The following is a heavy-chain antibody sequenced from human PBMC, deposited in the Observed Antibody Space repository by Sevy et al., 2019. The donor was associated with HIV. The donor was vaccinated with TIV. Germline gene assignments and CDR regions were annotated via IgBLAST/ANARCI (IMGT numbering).Heavy chain of an antibody. CDR2: ISSGSTYI. CDR1: GFTFSDYY. J-gene: IGHJ4*02. CDR3: AKDSRVYSSSHFDY. D-gene: IGHD6-13*01. V-gene: IGHV3-11*06. Sequence: GGSRRLSCAASGFTFSDYYMTWIRQAPGKGLEWVSYISSGSTYINYADSVKGRFTISRDNAKNSLYLQMNSLRAEDTAVYYCAKDSRVYSSSHFDYWGQGTLVTVSS.